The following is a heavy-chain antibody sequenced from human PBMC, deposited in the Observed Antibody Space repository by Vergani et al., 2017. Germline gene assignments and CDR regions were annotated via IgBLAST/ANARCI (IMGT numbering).Heavy chain of an antibody. V-gene: IGHV3-11*01. CDR2: ISSSGNII. CDR3: ARRSLLMVYATPDYYYYYMDV. J-gene: IGHJ6*03. CDR1: GFTFSDYY. Sequence: QVQLVESGGGLVKPGGSLRLSCAAYGFTFSDYYMSWIRQAPGKGLEWVSYISSSGNIIYYADSVKGRFTISRDNAKNSLFLQMNSLRAEDTAVYYCARRSLLMVYATPDYYYYYMDVWGKGTTVTFSS. D-gene: IGHD2-8*01.